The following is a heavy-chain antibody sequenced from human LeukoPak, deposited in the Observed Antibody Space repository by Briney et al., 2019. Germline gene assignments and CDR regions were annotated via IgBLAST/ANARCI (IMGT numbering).Heavy chain of an antibody. D-gene: IGHD3-22*01. CDR2: ISGSGGST. Sequence: GGSLRLSCAASGFTFSSYAMSWVRQAPGKGLEWVSAISGSGGSTYHADSVKGRFTISRDNSKNTLYLQMNSLRAEDTAVYYCAKVQYYYDSSGYSFGGQGTLVTVSS. CDR1: GFTFSSYA. CDR3: AKVQYYYDSSGYSF. V-gene: IGHV3-23*01. J-gene: IGHJ4*02.